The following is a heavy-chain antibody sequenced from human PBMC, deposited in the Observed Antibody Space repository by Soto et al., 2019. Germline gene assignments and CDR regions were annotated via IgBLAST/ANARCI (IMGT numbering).Heavy chain of an antibody. CDR3: VRLPWADYRGIFDP. Sequence: PSETLSLTCTVSGGSIINYYWSWIRHPPGKKLEWIGYIHYSGSTNYNPSLKSRVTISVDTSKNQFSLKLYSVTTADTAMYYCVRLPWADYRGIFDPWGQGTRVTVSS. J-gene: IGHJ5*02. D-gene: IGHD4-17*01. V-gene: IGHV4-59*01. CDR1: GGSIINYY. CDR2: IHYSGST.